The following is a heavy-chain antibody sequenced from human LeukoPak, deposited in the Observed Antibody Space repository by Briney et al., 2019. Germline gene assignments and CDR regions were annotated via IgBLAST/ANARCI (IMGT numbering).Heavy chain of an antibody. CDR3: ARTGGVDFWSGYYHYFDY. CDR2: IYHSGSN. CDR1: GYSISSGYY. J-gene: IGHJ4*02. V-gene: IGHV4-38-2*01. Sequence: SETLSLTCAVSGYSISSGYYWGWIRQPPGKGLEWIGSIYHSGSNYYNPSLKSRVTISVDTSKNQFSLKLSSVTAADTAVYYCARTGGVDFWSGYYHYFDYWGQGTLVTVSS. D-gene: IGHD3-3*01.